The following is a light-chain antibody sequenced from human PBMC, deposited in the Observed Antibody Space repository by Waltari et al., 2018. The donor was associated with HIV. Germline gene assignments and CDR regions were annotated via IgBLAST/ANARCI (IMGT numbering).Light chain of an antibody. J-gene: IGLJ3*02. CDR2: SNN. CDR3: AAWDDSLNGWV. V-gene: IGLV1-44*01. CDR1: SFNIGSNT. Sequence: QSVLTQPPSASGTPWQRVTISCSGSSFNIGSNTVNWYQQLPGTAPKLLIYSNNQRPSGVPDRFSGSKSGTSASLAISGLQSEDEADYYCAAWDDSLNGWVFGGGTKLTVL.